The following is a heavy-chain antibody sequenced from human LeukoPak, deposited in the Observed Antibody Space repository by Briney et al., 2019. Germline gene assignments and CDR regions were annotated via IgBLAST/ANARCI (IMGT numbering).Heavy chain of an antibody. J-gene: IGHJ4*02. CDR2: VTNSGGHT. D-gene: IGHD6-13*01. Sequence: PGGSLRLSCGASGFTFSSYWMSWVRQAPGKGLEWVSSVTNSGGHTYYADSVKGRFTISRDNSNNTLYLQLSSLRAEDTAVYYCARRKSSSSWSTCDYWGQGTLVTVAS. CDR1: GFTFSSYW. V-gene: IGHV3-23*01. CDR3: ARRKSSSSWSTCDY.